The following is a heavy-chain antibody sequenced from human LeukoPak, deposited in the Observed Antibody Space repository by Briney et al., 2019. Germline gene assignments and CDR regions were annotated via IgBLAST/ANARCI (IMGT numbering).Heavy chain of an antibody. CDR1: GYTFTGYY. CDR2: INPNSGGT. D-gene: IGHD3-22*01. CDR3: ARDSVNLRMHYSDSSSYHDAFDI. V-gene: IGHV1-2*04. J-gene: IGHJ3*02. Sequence: ASVKVSCKASGYTFTGYYMHWVRQAPGQGLEWMGWINPNSGGTNYAQKFQGWVTMTRDTSISTAYMELSRLRSDDSAVYYCARDSVNLRMHYSDSSSYHDAFDIWGQGTMVTVSS.